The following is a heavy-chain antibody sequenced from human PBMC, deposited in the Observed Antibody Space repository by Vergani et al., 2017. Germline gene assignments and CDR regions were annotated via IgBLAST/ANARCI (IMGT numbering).Heavy chain of an antibody. V-gene: IGHV1-2*02. CDR1: GYTFTDYY. J-gene: IGHJ4*02. D-gene: IGHD2-2*01. CDR2: INPNSGGT. Sequence: QVQLVQSGAEVKKPGASVKVSCKASGYTFTDYYMHWVRQAPGQGLEWMGWINPNSGGTNYAHKFQGRVTMTRDTSITTAYMELSRLRSDDTAVYYCARDSCSSTSCYLEQQREAYYFDYWGQGTLVTVSS. CDR3: ARDSCSSTSCYLEQQREAYYFDY.